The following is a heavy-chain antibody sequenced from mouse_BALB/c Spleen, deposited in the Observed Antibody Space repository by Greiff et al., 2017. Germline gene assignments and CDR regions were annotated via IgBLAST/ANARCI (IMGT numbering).Heavy chain of an antibody. D-gene: IGHD1-1*01. CDR3: ARDTPIYGFAY. Sequence: EVKVEESGGGLVKPGGSLKLSCAASGFTFSSYALSWVRQSPEKRLEWVAEISSGGSYTYYPDTVTGRFTISRDKAKNTLYMEMSSLRSEDTAMYYCARDTPIYGFAYWGQGTLVTVSA. V-gene: IGHV5-9-4*01. CDR2: ISSGGSYT. J-gene: IGHJ3*01. CDR1: GFTFSSYA.